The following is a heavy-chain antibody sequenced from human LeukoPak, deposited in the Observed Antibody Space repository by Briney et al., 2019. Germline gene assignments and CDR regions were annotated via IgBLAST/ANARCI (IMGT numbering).Heavy chain of an antibody. Sequence: GGSLRLTCAASGFGFTFTNYWVSWVRQAPGMGLEWVATINRDGSERYYADAVKGRFTISRDTAKDSMYLQMNSLRAEDTALYYSAKVLRGVARFSGMDVWGQGTTVTVSS. CDR1: GFGFTFTNYW. J-gene: IGHJ6*02. V-gene: IGHV3-7*01. D-gene: IGHD3-10*01. CDR2: INRDGSER. CDR3: AKVLRGVARFSGMDV.